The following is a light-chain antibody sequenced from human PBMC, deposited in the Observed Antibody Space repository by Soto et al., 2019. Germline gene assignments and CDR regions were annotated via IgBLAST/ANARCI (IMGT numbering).Light chain of an antibody. J-gene: IGKJ3*01. CDR2: GAS. CDR1: QNVDSNY. Sequence: EIVLTQSPGTLSLSPGERATLSRRASQNVDSNYLAWYQQKPGQAPRIIIFGASGRATGIPDRFSGSGSGTDFTLTITRLEPEDFAVYYCQQYGNSPATFGPGTKVDIK. V-gene: IGKV3-20*01. CDR3: QQYGNSPAT.